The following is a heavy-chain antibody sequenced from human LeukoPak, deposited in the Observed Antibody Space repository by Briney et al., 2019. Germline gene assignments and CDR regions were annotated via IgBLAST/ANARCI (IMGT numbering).Heavy chain of an antibody. CDR2: TYYRSKWYY. CDR3: AYGGTFAI. D-gene: IGHD4-23*01. J-gene: IGHJ3*02. CDR1: GDSVSGNSAA. Sequence: SQTLSLTCAISGDSVSGNSAAWNWIRQSPSKGLEWLGRTYYRSKWYYDYATSVKGRITINPDTSKNQFFLQLTSVTPEDSAIYYCAYGGTFAIWGQGTVVSVSS. V-gene: IGHV6-1*01.